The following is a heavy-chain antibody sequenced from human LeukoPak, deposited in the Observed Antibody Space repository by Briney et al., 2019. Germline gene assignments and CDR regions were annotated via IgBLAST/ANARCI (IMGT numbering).Heavy chain of an antibody. CDR1: SGSISSYY. D-gene: IGHD3-10*02. Sequence: SETLSLTCTVSSGSISSYYWSWIRQPPGKGLEWIGYIYYSGSTNYNPSLKSRVTISVDTSKNQFSLKLSSVTAADTAVYYRAAGFMLGELFYDHWGQGTLVTVSS. CDR3: AAGFMLGELFYDH. J-gene: IGHJ4*02. V-gene: IGHV4-59*08. CDR2: IYYSGST.